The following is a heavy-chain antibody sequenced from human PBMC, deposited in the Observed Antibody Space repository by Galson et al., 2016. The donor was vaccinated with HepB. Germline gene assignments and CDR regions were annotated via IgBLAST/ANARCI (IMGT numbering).Heavy chain of an antibody. V-gene: IGHV1-8*01. J-gene: IGHJ5*02. CDR1: GYTFTSYD. Sequence: SVKVSCKASGYTFTSYDINWVRQASGQGLEWMGWINPDSGDTGYAQKSQGRVTMTTDTSINTAYMELSSLRSQDTALYYCTRGWDPWGQGTLVIVSS. CDR3: TRGWDP. CDR2: INPDSGDT.